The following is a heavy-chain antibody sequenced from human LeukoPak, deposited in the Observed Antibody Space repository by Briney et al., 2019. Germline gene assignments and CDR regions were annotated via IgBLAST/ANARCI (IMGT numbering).Heavy chain of an antibody. Sequence: GGSLRLSCAASGFTFSSYAMSWVRQAPGKGLEWVSAISSSGGSTYYADSVKGRFTISRDNSKNTLYLQMNSLRAEDTAVYYCATTPPRVYDFWSGYPPDYFDYWGQGTLVTVSS. D-gene: IGHD3-3*01. CDR1: GFTFSSYA. CDR3: ATTPPRVYDFWSGYPPDYFDY. CDR2: ISSSGGST. J-gene: IGHJ4*02. V-gene: IGHV3-23*01.